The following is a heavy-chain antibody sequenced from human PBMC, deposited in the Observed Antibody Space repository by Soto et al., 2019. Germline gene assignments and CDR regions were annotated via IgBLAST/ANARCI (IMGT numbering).Heavy chain of an antibody. Sequence: ASVKVSCKASGYTFTSYAMHWVRQAPGQRLEWMGWINAGNGNTKYAQKLQGRVTMTTDTSTSTAYMELRSLRSDDTAVYYCARDKVGSAAAHFYYYYYGMDVWGQGTTVTVSS. J-gene: IGHJ6*02. V-gene: IGHV1-3*01. CDR2: INAGNGNT. CDR1: GYTFTSYA. CDR3: ARDKVGSAAAHFYYYYYGMDV. D-gene: IGHD6-13*01.